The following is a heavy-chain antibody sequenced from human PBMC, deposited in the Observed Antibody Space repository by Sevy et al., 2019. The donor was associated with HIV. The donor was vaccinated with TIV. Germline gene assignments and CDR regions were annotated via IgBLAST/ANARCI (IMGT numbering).Heavy chain of an antibody. J-gene: IGHJ3*02. CDR2: ISSRSSYM. D-gene: IGHD3-10*01. CDR1: GFTFSSYS. V-gene: IGHV3-21*01. Sequence: GGSLRLSCAASGFTFSSYSMNWVRQAPGKGLERVSSISSRSSYMYCADSVKGRFTISRDNAKNSLYLQMNSLRAEDTAVYYCARDGITMVRGGAFDIWRQGTMVTVSS. CDR3: ARDGITMVRGGAFDI.